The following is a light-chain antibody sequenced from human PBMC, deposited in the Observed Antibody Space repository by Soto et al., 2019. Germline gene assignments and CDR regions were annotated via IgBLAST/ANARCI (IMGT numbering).Light chain of an antibody. Sequence: QSALTQPRSVSGSPGQSVTISCTGTSSDVGGYNYVSWYLQHPGKAPKVMIYDVSKRPSGVPDRFSGSKSGNTASLTISGLQSEDEADYYCCSFAGNYIYVFGHGTKVTVL. CDR3: CSFAGNYIYV. CDR1: SSDVGGYNY. J-gene: IGLJ1*01. CDR2: DVS. V-gene: IGLV2-11*01.